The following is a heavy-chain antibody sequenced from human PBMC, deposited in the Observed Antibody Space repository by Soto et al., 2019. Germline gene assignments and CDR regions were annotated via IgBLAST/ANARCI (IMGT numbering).Heavy chain of an antibody. CDR1: GDSVSSYRSA. CDR2: TYYRSEWYN. D-gene: IGHD1-1*01. CDR3: ARISTTGAFDP. J-gene: IGHJ5*02. V-gene: IGHV6-1*01. Sequence: SQTLSLTCAISGDSVSSYRSAWNWIRECPSRGLEWLGRTYYRSEWYNDFAISVKSRITINPDTSKNQFSLQLNSVTPEDTAMYYCARISTTGAFDPWGQGTLVTVSS.